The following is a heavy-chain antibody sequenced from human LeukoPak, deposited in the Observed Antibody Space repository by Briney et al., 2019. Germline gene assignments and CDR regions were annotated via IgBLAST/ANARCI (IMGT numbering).Heavy chain of an antibody. CDR1: GFTFSTYA. J-gene: IGHJ5*02. CDR3: ARSANPGVHDFDP. CDR2: ITSSSKI. D-gene: IGHD6-6*01. Sequence: GGSLRLSCTASGFTFSTYAMAWVRQAPGKGLEWLSYITSSSKINYADSVKGRFTISRDNAKNSLYPQMISLTDEDTAVYYCARSANPGVHDFDPWGQGTLVTVSS. V-gene: IGHV3-48*02.